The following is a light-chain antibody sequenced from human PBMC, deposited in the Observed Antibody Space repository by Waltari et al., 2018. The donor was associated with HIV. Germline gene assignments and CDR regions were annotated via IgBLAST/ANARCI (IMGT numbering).Light chain of an antibody. CDR2: EVT. CDR1: STDVGNLNL. V-gene: IGLV2-23*02. J-gene: IGLJ1*01. Sequence: QSALTQPASVSGSPGQSITISCTGTSTDVGNLNLVSWYQQYPGKAPKLLIYEVTKRPSGSSNRFSASKSGNTASLTISGLRAEDEADYYCYSYSDTSSSYVFGTGTKVTVL. CDR3: YSYSDTSSSYV.